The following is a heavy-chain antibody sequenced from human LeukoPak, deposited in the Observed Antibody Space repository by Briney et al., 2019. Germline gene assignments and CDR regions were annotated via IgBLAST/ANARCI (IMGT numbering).Heavy chain of an antibody. V-gene: IGHV3-74*01. D-gene: IGHD4-17*01. CDR3: ARADYGDYLDY. CDR1: GFTFSSYW. J-gene: IGHJ4*02. Sequence: GGSLRLSCAASGFTFSSYWMHWVRQAPGKGLVWVSRINSDGSSTSYADSVKGRFTISRDNAKNTLYLQMNSLRAEDTAVYYCARADYGDYLDYWGQETLVTVSS. CDR2: INSDGSST.